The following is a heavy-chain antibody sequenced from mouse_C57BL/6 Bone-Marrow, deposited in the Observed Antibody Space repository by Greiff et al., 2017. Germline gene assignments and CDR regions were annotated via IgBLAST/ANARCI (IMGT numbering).Heavy chain of an antibody. CDR2: IDPSDSYT. J-gene: IGHJ4*01. V-gene: IGHV1-69*01. Sequence: QVQLQQSGAELVMPGASLKLSCKASGYTFTSYWMHWVKQRPGQGLEWIGEIDPSDSYTNYNQKFKGKSTLTVDKSSSTAYMQLSSLTSEDSAVYYCAREGVVALYAMDYWGQGTSVTVSS. CDR1: GYTFTSYW. CDR3: AREGVVALYAMDY. D-gene: IGHD1-1*01.